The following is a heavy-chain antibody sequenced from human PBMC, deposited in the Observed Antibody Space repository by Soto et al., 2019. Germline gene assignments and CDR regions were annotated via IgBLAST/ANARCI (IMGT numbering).Heavy chain of an antibody. CDR2: IFPSDSNT. J-gene: IGHJ5*02. D-gene: IGHD3-22*01. CDR1: GYRFTSYR. CDR3: ARKDKSGYFNWFDP. Sequence: AESLNTSCRTPGYRFTSYRIAWLRQMPGKGLEWMGIIFPSDSNTRSSPSFQGQGTISVDRFASTVFRQWASLKASDTAVYCCARKDKSGYFNWFDPWGQGTLVTVSS. V-gene: IGHV5-51*01.